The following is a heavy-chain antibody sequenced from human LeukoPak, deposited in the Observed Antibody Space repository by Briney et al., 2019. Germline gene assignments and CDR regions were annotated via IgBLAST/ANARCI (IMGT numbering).Heavy chain of an antibody. CDR1: GFTFSGHS. V-gene: IGHV3-48*02. D-gene: IGHD3-9*01. CDR3: ARDYDWAFDF. CDR2: INHNGEAI. Sequence: GALRLSCAVSGFTFSGHSMNWVRQAPGKGLEWIAYINHNGEAIYYPDFVKGRFIISRDNAKNSLFLQMNDLRDEDTAVYYCARDYDWAFDFWGQGTRVTVSS. J-gene: IGHJ4*02.